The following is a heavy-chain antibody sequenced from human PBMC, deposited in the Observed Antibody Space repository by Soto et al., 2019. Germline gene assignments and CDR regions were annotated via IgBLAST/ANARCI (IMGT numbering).Heavy chain of an antibody. D-gene: IGHD3-16*01. J-gene: IGHJ4*02. CDR3: PSAGDQNSDYFDY. CDR1: NGSISSSNW. V-gene: IGHV4-4*02. CDR2: IYHSGST. Sequence: QGERQASGPGLVKHAGTLSLTCAVSNGSISSSNWWSWVRQTPGKGLEWIGEIYHSGSTNYNPSLKRRVTISVDKSNNQFSLKMSSVTAADTAVYYCPSAGDQNSDYFDYWGQGTLVTVSA.